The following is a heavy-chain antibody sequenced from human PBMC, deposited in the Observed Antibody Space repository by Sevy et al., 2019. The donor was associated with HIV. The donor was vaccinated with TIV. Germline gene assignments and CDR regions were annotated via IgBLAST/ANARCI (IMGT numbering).Heavy chain of an antibody. CDR1: GGSFSGYY. D-gene: IGHD3-3*01. Sequence: SETLSLTCAVYGGSFSGYYWSWIRQPPGKGLEWIGEINHSGSTNYNPSLKSRVTISVDTSKNQFSLKLSSVTDADTAVYYCARGEGDLTIWGQGTLVTVSS. J-gene: IGHJ4*02. CDR3: ARGEGDLTI. CDR2: INHSGST. V-gene: IGHV4-34*01.